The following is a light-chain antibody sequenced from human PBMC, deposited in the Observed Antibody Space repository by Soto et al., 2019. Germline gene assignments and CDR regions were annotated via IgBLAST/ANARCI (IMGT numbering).Light chain of an antibody. Sequence: EIVLTHSPVTLSFSRGERATLSCRASQSVSSNSLAWYQQKPGQAPRLLIYGESSRASGIPDRFSGSGSVRGFTLTISRLEPEDVAVYYCQQGDTSRTWTVGQGTQAHIK. CDR3: QQGDTSRTWT. V-gene: IGKV3-20*01. CDR2: GES. J-gene: IGKJ1*01. CDR1: QSVSSNS.